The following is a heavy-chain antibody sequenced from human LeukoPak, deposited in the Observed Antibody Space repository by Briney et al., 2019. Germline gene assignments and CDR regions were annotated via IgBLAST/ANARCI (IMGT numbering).Heavy chain of an antibody. Sequence: PGGSLRLSCAASGFTFSIFSMNWDRQAPGKGLEWVSYISSSSSSIYYADSVKGRFTVSRDNAKNSLYLQMNSLRAEDTAVFYCARARGTMVDAFDIWGQGTMVTVSS. CDR2: ISSSSSSI. D-gene: IGHD3-10*01. J-gene: IGHJ3*02. CDR1: GFTFSIFS. V-gene: IGHV3-48*01. CDR3: ARARGTMVDAFDI.